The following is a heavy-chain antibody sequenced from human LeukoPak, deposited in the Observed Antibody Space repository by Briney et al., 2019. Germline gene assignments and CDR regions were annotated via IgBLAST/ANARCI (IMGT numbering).Heavy chain of an antibody. J-gene: IGHJ4*02. V-gene: IGHV4-61*02. D-gene: IGHD6-19*01. CDR3: EAVAGPTGADY. CDR2: IYTSGST. Sequence: PSETLSLTCTVSGGSISSGSYYWSWIRQPAGKGLEWIGRIYTSGSTNYNPSLKSRVTISVDTSKNQFSLKLSSVTAADTAVYYCEAVAGPTGADYWGQGTLVTVSS. CDR1: GGSISSGSYY.